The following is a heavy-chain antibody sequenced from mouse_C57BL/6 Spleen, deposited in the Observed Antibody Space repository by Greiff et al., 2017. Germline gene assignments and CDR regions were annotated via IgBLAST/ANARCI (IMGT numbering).Heavy chain of an antibody. D-gene: IGHD1-1*01. J-gene: IGHJ3*01. CDR3: ARAYYYGSSSFAY. CDR2: IYPGSGNT. CDR1: GYTFTDYY. V-gene: IGHV1-76*01. Sequence: QVQLKQSGAELVRPGASVKLSCKASGYTFTDYYINWVKQRPGQGLEWIARIYPGSGNTYYNEKFKGKATLTAEKSSSTAYMQLSSLTSEDSAVYFCARAYYYGSSSFAYWGQGTLVTVSA.